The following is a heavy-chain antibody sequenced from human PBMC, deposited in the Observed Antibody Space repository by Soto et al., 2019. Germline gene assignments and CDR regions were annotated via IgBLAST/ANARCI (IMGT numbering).Heavy chain of an antibody. CDR2: IKSKTDGGTT. D-gene: IGHD3-3*01. CDR3: TAQYYDFWSGYYLWSGDRPAIDY. CDR1: GFTFSNAW. J-gene: IGHJ4*02. Sequence: GGSLRVSWAASGFTFSNAWMSWVRQAPGKGLEWVGRIKSKTDGGTTDYAAPVKGRFTISRDDSKNTLYLQMNSLKTEDTAVYYCTAQYYDFWSGYYLWSGDRPAIDYWGQGTLVTVSS. V-gene: IGHV3-15*01.